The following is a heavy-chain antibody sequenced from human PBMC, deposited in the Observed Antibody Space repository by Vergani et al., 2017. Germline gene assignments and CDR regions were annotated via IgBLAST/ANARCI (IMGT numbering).Heavy chain of an antibody. V-gene: IGHV4-34*01. CDR3: AREGGAGSWDSDAFDI. J-gene: IGHJ3*02. CDR2: INHSGST. CDR1: GGSFSGYY. Sequence: QVQLQQWGAGLLKPSETLSLTCAVYGGSFSGYYWSWIRQPPGTGLEWIGEINHSGSTNYNPSLKSRVTISVDTSKNQFSLKLSSVTAADTAVYYCAREGGAGSWDSDAFDIWGQGTMVTVSS. D-gene: IGHD3-10*01.